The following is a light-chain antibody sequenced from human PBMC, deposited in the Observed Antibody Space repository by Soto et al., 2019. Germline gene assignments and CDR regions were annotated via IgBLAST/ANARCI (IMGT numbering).Light chain of an antibody. CDR3: SSSTNSRAP. Sequence: QSLLTQPASVSGSPGQSITISCTRTSGHVGVYNFVYCYHQHSCKAPKLMIYAITDRPSGVSSRFSGSKSGNTASLTISGLHAEDDGDHYCSSSTNSRAPVGPGTKVTVL. V-gene: IGLV2-14*01. CDR1: SGHVGVYNF. CDR2: AIT. J-gene: IGLJ1*01.